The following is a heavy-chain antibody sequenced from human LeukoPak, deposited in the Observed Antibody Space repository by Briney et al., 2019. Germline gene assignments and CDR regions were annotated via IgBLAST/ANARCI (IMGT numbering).Heavy chain of an antibody. CDR1: GYTFTGYY. Sequence: GASVKVSCKASGYTFTGYYMHWVRQAPGQGLEWMGWINPNSGGTNYAQKFQGRVTITRDRSMSTAYMELSSLRSEDTAMYYCARSSLYYYDSSGSAFDPWGQGTLVTVSS. CDR3: ARSSLYYYDSSGSAFDP. D-gene: IGHD3-22*01. J-gene: IGHJ5*02. V-gene: IGHV1-2*02. CDR2: INPNSGGT.